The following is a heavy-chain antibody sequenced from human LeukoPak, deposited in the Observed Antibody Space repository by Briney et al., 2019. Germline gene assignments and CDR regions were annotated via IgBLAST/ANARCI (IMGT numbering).Heavy chain of an antibody. V-gene: IGHV1-8*01. D-gene: IGHD3-10*01. CDR3: ARGRMVRGVIIRYNWFDP. Sequence: GASVNVSCKASGYTFTSYDINWVRQAPGQGLEWMGWMNPNSDNTGYAQKFQGRVTMTRNTSISTAYMELSSLRSEDTAVYYCARGRMVRGVIIRYNWFDPWGQGTLVTVSS. CDR1: GYTFTSYD. J-gene: IGHJ5*02. CDR2: MNPNSDNT.